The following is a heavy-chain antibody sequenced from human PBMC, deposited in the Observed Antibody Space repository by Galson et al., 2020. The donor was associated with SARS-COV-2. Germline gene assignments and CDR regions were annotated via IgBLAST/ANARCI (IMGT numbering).Heavy chain of an antibody. Sequence: SQASETLSLTCAVYGGSFSGYYWSWIRQPPGKGLEWIGEINHSGSTNYNPSLKSRVTISVDTSKNQFSLKLSSVTAADTAVYYCARGTYYYDSSGYSTPYYFDYWGQGTLVTVSS. V-gene: IGHV4-34*01. J-gene: IGHJ4*02. D-gene: IGHD3-22*01. CDR2: INHSGST. CDR1: GGSFSGYY. CDR3: ARGTYYYDSSGYSTPYYFDY.